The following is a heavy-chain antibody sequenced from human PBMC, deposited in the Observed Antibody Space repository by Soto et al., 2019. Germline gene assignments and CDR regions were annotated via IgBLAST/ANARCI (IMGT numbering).Heavy chain of an antibody. CDR2: INHSGST. Sequence: PSETLSLTCAVYGGSFSGYYWSWIRQPPGKGLGWIGEINHSGSTNYNPSLKSRVTISVDTSKNQFSLKLSSVTAADTAVYYCARGFHFYYYYGMDVWGQGTTVTVSS. J-gene: IGHJ6*02. CDR3: ARGFHFYYYYGMDV. CDR1: GGSFSGYY. V-gene: IGHV4-34*01. D-gene: IGHD3-3*02.